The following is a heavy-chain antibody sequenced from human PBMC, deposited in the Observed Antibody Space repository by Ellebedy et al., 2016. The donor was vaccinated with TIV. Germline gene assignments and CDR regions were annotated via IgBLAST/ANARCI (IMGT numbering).Heavy chain of an antibody. J-gene: IGHJ4*02. D-gene: IGHD3-22*01. V-gene: IGHV1-2*02. CDR1: GYTFIGYY. CDR3: VRDLTNYGSSSY. Sequence: AASVKVSCKASGYTFIGYYMHWARQAPGQGLEWMGWINPKNGDTSYAQKFQGRVTMTRDPSISTAYMELSRLVSDDTAVYYCVRDLTNYGSSSYWGQGTPVTVSS. CDR2: INPKNGDT.